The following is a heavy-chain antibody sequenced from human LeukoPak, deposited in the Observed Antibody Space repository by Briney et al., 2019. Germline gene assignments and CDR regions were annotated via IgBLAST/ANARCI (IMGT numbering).Heavy chain of an antibody. CDR3: ARHSGIAVAGADFDY. CDR1: GGSISSYY. D-gene: IGHD6-19*01. J-gene: IGHJ4*02. V-gene: IGHV4-59*08. CDR2: IYYSGRT. Sequence: PSETLSLTCTVSGGSISSYYWSWIRQPPGKGLEWIGYIYYSGRTNYNPSLKSQVTISVDTSKNQFSLKLSSVTAADTAVYYCARHSGIAVAGADFDYWGQGTLVTVSS.